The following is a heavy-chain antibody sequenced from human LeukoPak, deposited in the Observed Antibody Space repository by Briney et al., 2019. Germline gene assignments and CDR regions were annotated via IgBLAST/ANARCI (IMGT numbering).Heavy chain of an antibody. J-gene: IGHJ4*02. D-gene: IGHD1-26*01. Sequence: GGSLRLSCAVSGFTFNSHHMHWVRQAPNKGLDWVAVAPHDGTSPSHAASVNGRFTISRDSSKDTVFLQMDSLRVDDTAIYYCARQSLGASGLDHSGEGVLVTVSS. CDR2: APHDGTSP. V-gene: IGHV3-30*03. CDR1: GFTFNSHH. CDR3: ARQSLGASGLDH.